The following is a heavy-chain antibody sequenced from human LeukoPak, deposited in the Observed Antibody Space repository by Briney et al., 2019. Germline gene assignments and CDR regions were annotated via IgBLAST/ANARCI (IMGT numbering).Heavy chain of an antibody. D-gene: IGHD6-19*01. CDR1: GFTLSDYW. V-gene: IGHV3-7*01. CDR3: ARDGGSAWFLDY. CDR2: IKHDGSDK. J-gene: IGHJ4*02. Sequence: GGSLGLSCAASGFTLSDYWMTWVRQAPGKGLEWVANIKHDGSDKYYVGSVKGRFNISRDNAKNSLYLQISSLKAEDTALYYCARDGGSAWFLDYWGQGTLVTVSS.